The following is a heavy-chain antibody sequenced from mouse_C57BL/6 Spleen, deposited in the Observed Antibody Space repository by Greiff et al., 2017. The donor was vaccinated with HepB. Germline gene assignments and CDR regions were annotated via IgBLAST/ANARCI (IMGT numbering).Heavy chain of an antibody. CDR2: ISSGGDYI. D-gene: IGHD2-3*01. Sequence: EVQRVESGEGLVKPGGSLKLSCAASGFTFSSYAMSWVRQTPEKRLEWVAYISSGGDYIYYADTVKGRFTISRDNARNTLYLQMSSLKSEDTAMYYCTRGHGYYYYAMDYWGQGTSVTVSS. CDR3: TRGHGYYYYAMDY. J-gene: IGHJ4*01. V-gene: IGHV5-9-1*02. CDR1: GFTFSSYA.